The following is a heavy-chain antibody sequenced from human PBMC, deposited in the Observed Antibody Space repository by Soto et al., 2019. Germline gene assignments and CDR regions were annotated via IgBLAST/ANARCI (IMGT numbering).Heavy chain of an antibody. J-gene: IGHJ4*02. V-gene: IGHV4-39*01. Sequence: SETLSLTCTVSGVSISNSSYYWGWIRRPPGKGLEWIGTVYYSGITYYNPSLKSRVTISVDTSKNQFSLKLTSVTAADTAVYYCARHGSNWGQGTLVTVSS. CDR2: VYYSGIT. CDR1: GVSISNSSYY. CDR3: ARHGSN.